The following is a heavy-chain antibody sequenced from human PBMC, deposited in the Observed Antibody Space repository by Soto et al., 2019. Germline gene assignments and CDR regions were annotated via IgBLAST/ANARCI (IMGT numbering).Heavy chain of an antibody. Sequence: EVQLVESGGTLVQPGGSLRPSCVASTFTFTTYWMHWVRQAPGKGLVWVSRINSDGTKTTYADSVKGRFTISRDNAKNTVYLQMNSLRAADTAMYYCATVATNSYNWVDPWGQGTLVTVSS. J-gene: IGHJ5*02. CDR1: TFTFTTYW. CDR2: INSDGTKT. V-gene: IGHV3-74*03. CDR3: ATVATNSYNWVDP. D-gene: IGHD5-12*01.